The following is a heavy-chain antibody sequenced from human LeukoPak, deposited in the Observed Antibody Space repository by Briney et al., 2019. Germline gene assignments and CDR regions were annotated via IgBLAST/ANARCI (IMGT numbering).Heavy chain of an antibody. V-gene: IGHV5-51*01. CDR2: VYPGDSED. Sequence: GASLKISCKASGYSFSNFWIGWVRQLPGKGLEWMGLVYPGDSEDRISPSFQGQVTISADKSITTAYLQWSSLKASDTAIYYCARQQGEQQLVGDAFDMWGQGTMVTVSS. J-gene: IGHJ3*02. D-gene: IGHD6-13*01. CDR1: GYSFSNFW. CDR3: ARQQGEQQLVGDAFDM.